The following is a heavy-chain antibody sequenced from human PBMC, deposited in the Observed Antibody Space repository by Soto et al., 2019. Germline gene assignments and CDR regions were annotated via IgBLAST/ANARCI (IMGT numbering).Heavy chain of an antibody. CDR3: AKLPLSTACPLFDP. CDR2: ISGSGGST. V-gene: IGHV3-23*01. CDR1: GFTSNSYA. J-gene: IGHJ5*02. Sequence: GGSLRRSCSPSGFTSNSYAMSWVRQAQGKGLEWVLAISGSGGSTYYADSVKGRFTISRDNSKNTLYLQMNRLRAEDTAVYYCAKLPLSTACPLFDPWGQGTLVTV. D-gene: IGHD4-17*01.